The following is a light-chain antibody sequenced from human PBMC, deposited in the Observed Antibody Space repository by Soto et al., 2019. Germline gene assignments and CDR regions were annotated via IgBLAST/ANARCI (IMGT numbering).Light chain of an antibody. CDR2: DVN. J-gene: IGLJ1*01. V-gene: IGLV2-11*01. CDR3: CSYAGSNTYV. Sequence: QSVLTQPRSVSGSPGQSVTISCTVTSSDVGGYNYVSWYQQHPGKAPKLIIYDVNRRPSGVPDRFSGSKSGNTASLTISGLQAEDEADYYCCSYAGSNTYVFGTGTKVTVL. CDR1: SSDVGGYNY.